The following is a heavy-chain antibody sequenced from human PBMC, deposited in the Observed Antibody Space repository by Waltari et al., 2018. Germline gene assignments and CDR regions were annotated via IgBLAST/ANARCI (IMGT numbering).Heavy chain of an antibody. CDR3: ARGPVPAAIGLSRDYYMDV. V-gene: IGHV4-34*01. CDR2: INHRVST. Sequence: QVQLQQWGAGLLKPSETLSLTCAGYGGSFSGYYWSWIRQPPGEGLEGFGEINHRVSTNYNPAINGRVTISVDTSKNQFSLKLSSVTAEDTAVYYCARGPVPAAIGLSRDYYMDVWGKGTTVTVSS. CDR1: GGSFSGYY. D-gene: IGHD2-2*01. J-gene: IGHJ6*03.